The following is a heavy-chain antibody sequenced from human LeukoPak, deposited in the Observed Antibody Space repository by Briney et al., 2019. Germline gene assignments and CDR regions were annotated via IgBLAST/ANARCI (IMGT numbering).Heavy chain of an antibody. V-gene: IGHV4-59*01. D-gene: IGHD5-18*01. CDR3: ARDKAHSYGRYFDP. J-gene: IGHJ5*02. CDR1: GGSISTYY. Sequence: SETLSLTCTVSGGSISTYYWNWIRQTPGKGLEWIGHISYGNTDYNPSLKSRVTISVDTSKNQFSLKLTTVTAADTAVYYCARDKAHSYGRYFDPWGQGALVTVSS. CDR2: ISYGNT.